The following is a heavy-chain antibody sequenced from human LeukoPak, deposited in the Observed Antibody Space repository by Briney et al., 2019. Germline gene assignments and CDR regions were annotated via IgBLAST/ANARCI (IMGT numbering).Heavy chain of an antibody. CDR1: GGSISYSSYY. J-gene: IGHJ3*02. V-gene: IGHV4-39*01. CDR3: AKHESLIAFDI. CDR2: IHYSGST. Sequence: SVTLSLTCTVSGGSISYSSYYWAWIRQPPGMGLEWIGTIHYSGSTNYSPSLKSCVTMSVDTSKNQFSLRLSSVTAADTAVYYCAKHESLIAFDIWGQGTMVTVSS.